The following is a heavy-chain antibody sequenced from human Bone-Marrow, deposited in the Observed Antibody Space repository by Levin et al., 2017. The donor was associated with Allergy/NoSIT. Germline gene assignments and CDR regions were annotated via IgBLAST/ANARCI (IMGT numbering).Heavy chain of an antibody. CDR3: ARVLAGFDGSAMAYDY. CDR2: IYYNGST. J-gene: IGHJ4*02. V-gene: IGHV4-31*03. CDR1: GASIRSGAYY. Sequence: SETLSLTCTVSGASIRSGAYYWSWVRQPPGQGLEWIGYIYYNGSTYFNPSLKSRVSISVDTSKNQFSRKLSSVTAADTADYYCARVLAGFDGSAMAYDYWGRGSLVTVSS. D-gene: IGHD3-10*01.